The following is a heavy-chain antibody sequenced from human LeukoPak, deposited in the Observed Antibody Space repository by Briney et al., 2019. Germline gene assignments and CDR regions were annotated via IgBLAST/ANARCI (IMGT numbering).Heavy chain of an antibody. CDR1: GFTFSSYA. J-gene: IGHJ4*02. D-gene: IGHD3-22*01. V-gene: IGHV3-23*01. CDR2: ISGSGGST. Sequence: GGSVTLPCAASGFTFSSYAMSWVRQAPGKGLEWVSAISGSGGSTYYADSVRGRFTISRDNSKNTLYLQMNSLRAEDTAVYYCAKDGYTMIVVASPDYWGQGTLGTLSS. CDR3: AKDGYTMIVVASPDY.